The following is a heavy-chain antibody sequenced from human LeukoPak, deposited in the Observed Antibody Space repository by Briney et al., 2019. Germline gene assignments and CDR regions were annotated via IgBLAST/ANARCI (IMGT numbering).Heavy chain of an antibody. J-gene: IGHJ4*02. Sequence: GGSLRLSCAASGFTFSSYAMSWVRQAPGKGLEWVSAISGSGGSTYYADSVKSRFTISRDNSKDTLYLQMNSLRADDTAVYYCAKSHHVTAIDYWGQGTLVTVSS. V-gene: IGHV3-23*01. D-gene: IGHD2-21*02. CDR1: GFTFSSYA. CDR3: AKSHHVTAIDY. CDR2: ISGSGGST.